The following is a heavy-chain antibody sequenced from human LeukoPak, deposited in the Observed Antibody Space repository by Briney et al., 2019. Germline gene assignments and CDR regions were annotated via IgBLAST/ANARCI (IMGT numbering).Heavy chain of an antibody. CDR2: ISGSGINT. J-gene: IGHJ3*02. CDR3: AKDGGNWNNRKAFDI. V-gene: IGHV3-23*01. D-gene: IGHD1/OR15-1a*01. CDR1: GFIFSTYD. Sequence: GGSLRLSCAASGFIFSTYDMSWVRQAPGKGLEWVSGISGSGINTYYVGSVQGRFTISRDNSKNTLYLQMNSLRAEDTAMYYCAKDGGNWNNRKAFDIWGQGKMVTVSS.